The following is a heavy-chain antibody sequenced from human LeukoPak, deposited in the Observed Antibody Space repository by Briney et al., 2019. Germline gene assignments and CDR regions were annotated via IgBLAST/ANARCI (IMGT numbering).Heavy chain of an antibody. CDR1: GYTFTSYY. CDR3: ARASAVAGTAFDI. D-gene: IGHD6-19*01. CDR2: INPSGGST. V-gene: IGHV1-46*01. Sequence: ASVKVSCKASGYTFTSYYMHWVRQAPGQGLAWMGIINPSGGSTSYAQKFQGRVTMTRDTSTSTVYMELSSLRSEDTAVYYCARASAVAGTAFDIWGQGTMVTVSS. J-gene: IGHJ3*02.